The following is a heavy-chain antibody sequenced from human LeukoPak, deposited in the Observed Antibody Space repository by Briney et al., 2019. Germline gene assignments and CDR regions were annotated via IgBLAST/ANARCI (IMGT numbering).Heavy chain of an antibody. CDR3: ARIMYSGDPWYYSDY. J-gene: IGHJ4*02. V-gene: IGHV4-39*01. CDR2: IYYSGST. CDR1: GGSISSSSYY. D-gene: IGHD3-10*01. Sequence: PSETLSLTCTVSGGSISSSSYYWGWIRQPPGKGLEWFGSIYYSGSTYYNPSLKSRVTISVDTSKNQFSLKLSSVTAADTAVYYCARIMYSGDPWYYSDYWGQGTLVTVSS.